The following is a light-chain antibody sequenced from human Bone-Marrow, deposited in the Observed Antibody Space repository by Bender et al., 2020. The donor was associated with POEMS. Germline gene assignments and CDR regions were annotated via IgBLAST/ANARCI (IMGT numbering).Light chain of an antibody. CDR2: EAT. J-gene: IGLJ3*02. Sequence: QSALTQPASVSGSPGQSITIFCTGTSSDVGSSNLVSWYQQLPGKAPKVVIYEATERPSGVSDRFSGSKSANTASLTISGLQAEDEADYYCCAYAGSGTWVFGGGTKLTVL. V-gene: IGLV2-23*01. CDR1: SSDVGSSNL. CDR3: CAYAGSGTWV.